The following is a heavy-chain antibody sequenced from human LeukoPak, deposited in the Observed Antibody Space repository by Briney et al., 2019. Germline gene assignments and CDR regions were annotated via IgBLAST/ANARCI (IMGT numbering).Heavy chain of an antibody. D-gene: IGHD1-26*01. J-gene: IGHJ6*03. CDR1: GFTFSSYE. CDR3: ASSGREWELLLRDNYYYYMDV. V-gene: IGHV3-48*03. CDR2: ISSSGSTR. Sequence: PGGSLRLSCAASGFTFSSYEMNWVRQAPGKGLEWVSYISSSGSTRYYADSVKGRFTISRDNAKNSLYLQMNSLRAEDTAVYYCASSGREWELLLRDNYYYYMDVWGKGTTVTISS.